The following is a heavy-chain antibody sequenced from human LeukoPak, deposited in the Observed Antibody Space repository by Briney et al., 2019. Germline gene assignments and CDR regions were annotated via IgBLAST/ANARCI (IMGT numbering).Heavy chain of an antibody. J-gene: IGHJ4*02. Sequence: GCLRLSCAASVVTLNNYALSGVPQAPGKGLEWGSGIRGSGGEIYYAGSVKGRFHISRDFYKNTLYPQMNSLRVEDPALYYCPTGPKLGNGFHCDYWGERTPVTASS. CDR2: IRGSGGEI. D-gene: IGHD6-19*01. CDR1: VVTLNNYA. V-gene: IGHV3-23*01. CDR3: PTGPKLGNGFHCDY.